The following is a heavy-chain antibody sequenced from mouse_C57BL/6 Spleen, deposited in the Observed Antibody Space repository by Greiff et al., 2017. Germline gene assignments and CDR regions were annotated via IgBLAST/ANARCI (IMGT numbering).Heavy chain of an antibody. D-gene: IGHD2-3*01. V-gene: IGHV1-55*01. Sequence: QVQLQQPGAELVKPGASVKMSCKASGYTFTSYWITWVKQRPGQGLEWIGDIYPGSGSTNYNEKFKSKATLTVDTSSSTAYMQLSRLTSEDSADDYGARRGVRYDGYYAADYWGQGTTLTVSS. CDR3: ARRGVRYDGYYAADY. CDR2: IYPGSGST. CDR1: GYTFTSYW. J-gene: IGHJ2*01.